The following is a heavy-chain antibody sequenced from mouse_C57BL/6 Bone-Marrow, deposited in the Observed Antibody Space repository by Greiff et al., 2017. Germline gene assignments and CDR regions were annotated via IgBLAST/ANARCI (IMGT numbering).Heavy chain of an antibody. D-gene: IGHD2-5*01. Sequence: EVQLVESGGGLVQPGGSLTLSCAASGFTFSDYGMAWVRQAPRKGPEWVAFISNLAYSIYSADTVTGRFTISSGNAKNPLYLEMSSLRSEVTAMNYCARRGSYYSNYDYAMDYWGQGTSVTVSS. CDR3: ARRGSYYSNYDYAMDY. CDR1: GFTFSDYG. J-gene: IGHJ4*01. CDR2: ISNLAYSI. V-gene: IGHV5-15*01.